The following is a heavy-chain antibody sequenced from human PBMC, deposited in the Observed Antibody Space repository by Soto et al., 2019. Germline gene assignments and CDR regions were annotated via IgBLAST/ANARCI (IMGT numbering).Heavy chain of an antibody. CDR3: ARGGGDDFWSGYNPIDY. D-gene: IGHD3-3*01. CDR2: IYYSGST. J-gene: IGHJ4*02. Sequence: SETLSLTCTVSGGSISSYYWDWIRQPPGKGLEWIGYIYYSGSTNYNPSLKSRVTISVDTSKNQFSLKLSSVTAADTAVYYCARGGGDDFWSGYNPIDYWGQGTLVTVSS. V-gene: IGHV4-59*01. CDR1: GGSISSYY.